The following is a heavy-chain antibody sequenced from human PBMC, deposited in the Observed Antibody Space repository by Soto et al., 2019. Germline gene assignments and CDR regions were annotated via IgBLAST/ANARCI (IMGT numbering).Heavy chain of an antibody. CDR2: IIDSGGST. V-gene: IGHV3-23*01. CDR1: GFTFSSCA. CDR3: AKGRSYYYYYGVDV. Sequence: EVQLLESGGGLVQPGGSLRLSCAASGFTFSSCAMGWVRQAPGKGLEWVSDIIDSGGSTYYADSVKGRFTISRDNSKSTLDLQMNSLRAEDTALYYCAKGRSYYYYYGVDVWGQGTTGNVSS. J-gene: IGHJ6*02.